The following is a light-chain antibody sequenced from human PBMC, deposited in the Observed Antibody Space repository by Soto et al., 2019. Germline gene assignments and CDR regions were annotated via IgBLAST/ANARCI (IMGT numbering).Light chain of an antibody. CDR1: HTISSSY. J-gene: IGKJ3*01. Sequence: EIVLTQSPGTLSLSPGERATLSCRASHTISSSYLAWYQQKPGQAPRLLMYGISRRATGIPDRFSGSGSGTDFTLTITRLEPEDFAVYYCQQRSNGFTFGPGTKVDIK. CDR2: GIS. CDR3: QQRSNGFT. V-gene: IGKV3D-20*02.